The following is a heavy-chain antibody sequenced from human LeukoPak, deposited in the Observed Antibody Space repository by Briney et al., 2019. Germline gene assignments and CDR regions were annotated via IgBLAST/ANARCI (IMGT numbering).Heavy chain of an antibody. Sequence: RASVKVSCKASGYTFTSYGISWVRQAPGQGLEWMGWIRAYNGNTNYAQKLQGRVTMTTDTSTSTAYMELRSLRSDDTAVCYCAREGRRVRGNTYYYYYGMDVWGQGTTVAVSS. J-gene: IGHJ6*02. D-gene: IGHD3-10*01. V-gene: IGHV1-18*01. CDR1: GYTFTSYG. CDR3: AREGRRVRGNTYYYYYGMDV. CDR2: IRAYNGNT.